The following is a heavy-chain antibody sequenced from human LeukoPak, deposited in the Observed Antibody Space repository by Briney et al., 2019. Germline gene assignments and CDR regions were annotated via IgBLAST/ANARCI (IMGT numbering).Heavy chain of an antibody. V-gene: IGHV3-33*01. CDR2: IWSDGSNK. Sequence: GGALRHSCAATGFTLSTYGMHWVRPAPAKGLDGVAVIWSDGSNKYYEGSVNGRFTISRDSSKNSLYMQMNSLRAEDTAVYYCARDLTSTPYCGGDCYLDYWGQGTLVTVSS. CDR3: ARDLTSTPYCGGDCYLDY. CDR1: GFTLSTYG. D-gene: IGHD2-21*02. J-gene: IGHJ4*02.